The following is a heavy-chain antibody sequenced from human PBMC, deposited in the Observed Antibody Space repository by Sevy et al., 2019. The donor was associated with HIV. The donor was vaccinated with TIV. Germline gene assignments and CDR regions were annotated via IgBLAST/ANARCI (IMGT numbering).Heavy chain of an antibody. V-gene: IGHV3-30*04. Sequence: GGSLRLSCAASGFTFSSYAMHWVRQAPGKGLEWVAVISYDGSNKYYADSVKGRFTISRDNSKNTLYLQMNSLRAEDTAVYYCARAGNEFWSGYYGIYFDYWGQGTLVTVSS. J-gene: IGHJ4*02. CDR1: GFTFSSYA. CDR2: ISYDGSNK. D-gene: IGHD3-3*01. CDR3: ARAGNEFWSGYYGIYFDY.